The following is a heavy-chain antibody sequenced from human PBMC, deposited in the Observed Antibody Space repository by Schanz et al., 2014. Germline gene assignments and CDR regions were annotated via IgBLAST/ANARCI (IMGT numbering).Heavy chain of an antibody. CDR2: MNPNSGTT. J-gene: IGHJ4*02. CDR3: ARDPYGKNSGDFDY. D-gene: IGHD4-17*01. V-gene: IGHV1-8*01. Sequence: QVQLVQSGGEVKTPGASVKVSCKASGYTLTNFDINWVRQAPGQGLEWMGWMNPNSGTTGYAQKFQGRVTMTRNTSTSTAYMELRGLRSDDTAVYFCARDPYGKNSGDFDYWGQGTLVTVSS. CDR1: GYTLTNFD.